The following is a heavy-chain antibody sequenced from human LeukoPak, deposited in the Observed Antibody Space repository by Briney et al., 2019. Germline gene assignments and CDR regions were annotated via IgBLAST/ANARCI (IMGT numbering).Heavy chain of an antibody. CDR1: GGPISSYY. Sequence: SETLSLTCTVSGGPISSYYWSWIRQPPGKGLEWIGYIYYSGSTNYNPSLKSRVTISVDTSKNQFSLKLSSVTAADTAVYYCARESSGSYGFDYWGQGTLVTVSS. J-gene: IGHJ4*02. D-gene: IGHD1-26*01. V-gene: IGHV4-59*01. CDR3: ARESSGSYGFDY. CDR2: IYYSGST.